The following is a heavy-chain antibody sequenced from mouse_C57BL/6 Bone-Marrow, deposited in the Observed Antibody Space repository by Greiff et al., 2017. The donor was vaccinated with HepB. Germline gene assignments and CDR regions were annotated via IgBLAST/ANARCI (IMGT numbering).Heavy chain of an antibody. J-gene: IGHJ1*03. V-gene: IGHV1-18*01. D-gene: IGHD1-1*01. CDR2: INPNNGGT. CDR1: GYTFTDYN. Sequence: VQLKESGPELVKPGASVKIPCKASGYTFTDYNMDWVKQSHGKSLEWIGDINPNNGGTIYNQKFKGKATLTVDKSSSTAYMELRSLTSEDTAVYYCARSLTTVNWYFDVWGTGTTVTVSS. CDR3: ARSLTTVNWYFDV.